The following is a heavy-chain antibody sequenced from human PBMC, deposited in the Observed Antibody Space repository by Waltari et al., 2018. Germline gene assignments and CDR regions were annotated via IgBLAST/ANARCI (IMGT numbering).Heavy chain of an antibody. CDR3: TRESETPLRGYSNPYYYYYYYMDV. D-gene: IGHD4-4*01. J-gene: IGHJ6*03. V-gene: IGHV3-73*02. CDR2: IRSKANSYAT. Sequence: EVQLVESGGGLVQPGGSLKLSCAASGFTFSGSAMHWVRQASGNGLEWVGRIRSKANSYATAYAASVKGRFTISRDDSKNTAYLQMNSLKTEDTAVYYCTRESETPLRGYSNPYYYYYYYMDVWGKGTTVTVSS. CDR1: GFTFSGSA.